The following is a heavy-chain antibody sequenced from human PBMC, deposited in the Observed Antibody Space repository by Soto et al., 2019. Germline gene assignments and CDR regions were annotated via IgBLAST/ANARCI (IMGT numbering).Heavy chain of an antibody. Sequence: SETLSLTCSVSGGSVSNKTYYWSWIRQPPGKRLEWIGYVYYSGTTNYNPSLKSRVTISVDRSKNQFSLKLSSVTAADTAVYYCARESKDGYNNGGLDFWGRGTLVTVSS. V-gene: IGHV4-61*01. CDR2: VYYSGTT. J-gene: IGHJ4*02. CDR1: GGSVSNKTYY. CDR3: ARESKDGYNNGGLDF. D-gene: IGHD4-4*01.